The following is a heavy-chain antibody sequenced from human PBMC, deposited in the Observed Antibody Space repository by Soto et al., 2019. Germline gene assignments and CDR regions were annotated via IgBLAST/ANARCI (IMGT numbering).Heavy chain of an antibody. Sequence: QLQLQESGPGLVKPSETLSLTCTVSGGSISSSSYYWGWIRQPPGKGLEWIGSIYYSGSTYYNPSLKSRVTISVDTSKNQFSLKLSSVTAADTAVYYCARRYYYDSSGYFYYWGQGTLVTVSS. CDR3: ARRYYYDSSGYFYY. D-gene: IGHD3-22*01. CDR2: IYYSGST. CDR1: GGSISSSSYY. J-gene: IGHJ4*02. V-gene: IGHV4-39*01.